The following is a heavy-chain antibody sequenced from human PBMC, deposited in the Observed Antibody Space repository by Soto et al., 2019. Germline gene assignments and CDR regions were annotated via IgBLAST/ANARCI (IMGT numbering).Heavy chain of an antibody. CDR3: ARRNTYYYHSSGYPDY. D-gene: IGHD3-22*01. CDR1: GYSFTNYW. Sequence: PGESLKISCKGSGYSFTNYWIGWVRQMPGKGLEWMGIIYPGDSDTRYSPSFQGQVTISADKSISTAYLQWSSLKASDTAMYYCARRNTYYYHSSGYPDYWGQGTLVTVSS. CDR2: IYPGDSDT. J-gene: IGHJ4*02. V-gene: IGHV5-51*01.